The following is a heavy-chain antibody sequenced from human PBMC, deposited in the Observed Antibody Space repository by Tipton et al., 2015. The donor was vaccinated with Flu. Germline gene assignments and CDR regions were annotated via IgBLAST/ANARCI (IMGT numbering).Heavy chain of an antibody. V-gene: IGHV3-23*01. CDR2: ISGSGGST. Sequence: SLRLSCAASGFTFSSYAMSWVRQAPGKGLEWVSAISGSGGSTYYADSVKGRFTISRDNSKNTLYLQMNSLRAEDTAVYYCAKDNVLRYFDWLSPNFDYWGQGTLVTVSS. CDR3: AKDNVLRYFDWLSPNFDY. J-gene: IGHJ4*02. D-gene: IGHD3-9*01. CDR1: GFTFSSYA.